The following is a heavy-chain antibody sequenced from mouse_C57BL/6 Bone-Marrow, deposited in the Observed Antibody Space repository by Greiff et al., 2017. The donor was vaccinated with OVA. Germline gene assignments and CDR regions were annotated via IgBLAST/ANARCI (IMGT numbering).Heavy chain of an antibody. D-gene: IGHD1-3*01. CDR3: ARQGPLKVCAY. J-gene: IGHJ3*01. Sequence: EVMLVESGGDLVKPGGSLKLSCAASGFTFSSYGMSWVRQTPDKRLEWVATISSGGSYTYYPDSVKGRFTISRDNAKNTLYLQMSSLKSEDTAMYYCARQGPLKVCAYWGQGTLVTVSA. CDR1: GFTFSSYG. V-gene: IGHV5-6*01. CDR2: ISSGGSYT.